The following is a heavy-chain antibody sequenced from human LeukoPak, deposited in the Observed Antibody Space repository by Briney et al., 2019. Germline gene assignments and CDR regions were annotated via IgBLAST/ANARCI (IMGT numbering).Heavy chain of an antibody. CDR2: INPNSGGT. V-gene: IGHV1-2*06. CDR1: GYTFTGYY. CDR3: ARERDTAQMDV. Sequence: ASVKVSCKASGYTFTGYYIHGVRQAPGQGLEWMGRINPNSGGTNYAQKFQGRVTMTRDTSISTAYMELSRLSSDDTAVYYCARERDTAQMDVWGKGTTVTVSS. D-gene: IGHD5-18*01. J-gene: IGHJ6*04.